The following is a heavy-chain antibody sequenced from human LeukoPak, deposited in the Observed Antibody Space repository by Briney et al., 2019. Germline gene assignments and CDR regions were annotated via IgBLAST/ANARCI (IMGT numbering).Heavy chain of an antibody. CDR1: GFSFNTYA. D-gene: IGHD5-18*01. CDR3: AKRQWIQLWSPPGY. Sequence: GGSLRLSCAASGFSFNTYAMRWVRQAPGQGLEWVALIWHDGSHKFYSNSVRGQFTISRDNSKNTVYLQMNSLRAEDTAVYYCAKRQWIQLWSPPGYWGQGTLVTVSS. J-gene: IGHJ4*02. CDR2: IWHDGSHK. V-gene: IGHV3-33*06.